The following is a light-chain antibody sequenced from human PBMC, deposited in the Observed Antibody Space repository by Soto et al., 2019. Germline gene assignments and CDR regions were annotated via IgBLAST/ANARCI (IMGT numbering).Light chain of an antibody. CDR2: GAS. CDR3: QQYGNSPVT. V-gene: IGKV3-20*01. J-gene: IGKJ1*01. CDR1: QSVSSNY. Sequence: EIVLTQSPGTLSLSPGERATLSCRASQSVSSNYLAWDQQKPDQAPRLLIYGASSRATDIPDRFSGSGFGTDFTLTISRLETEDFAVYYCQQYGNSPVTFGPGTQVEI.